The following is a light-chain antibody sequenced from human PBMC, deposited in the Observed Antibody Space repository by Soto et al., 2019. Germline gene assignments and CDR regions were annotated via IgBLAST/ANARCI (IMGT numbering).Light chain of an antibody. V-gene: IGLV2-8*01. Sequence: QSVLTQPPSASGSPGQSVTISCTGSSSDVGGYNYVSWYQQHPGKAPKLMIYEVSKRPSGVPDRFSGSKSGNTASLTVSGLQAEDEADYYGSSYAGSTRHVFGTGTKVTV. CDR1: SSDVGGYNY. CDR2: EVS. CDR3: SSYAGSTRHV. J-gene: IGLJ1*01.